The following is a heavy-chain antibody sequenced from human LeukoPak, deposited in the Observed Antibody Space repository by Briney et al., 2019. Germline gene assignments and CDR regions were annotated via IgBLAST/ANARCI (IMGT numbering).Heavy chain of an antibody. D-gene: IGHD3-22*01. CDR1: GFTFSTFA. CDR3: AKSYDISRFYPY. J-gene: IGHJ4*02. Sequence: GGSLRLSCAASGFTFSTFAMSWVRQTPGKGLEWVSVISGGGGSTDYADCVKGRFTVSRDNSKNTLNLQMDSLTVEDTAVYYCAKSYDISRFYPYWGQGTLVTVSS. CDR2: ISGGGGST. V-gene: IGHV3-23*01.